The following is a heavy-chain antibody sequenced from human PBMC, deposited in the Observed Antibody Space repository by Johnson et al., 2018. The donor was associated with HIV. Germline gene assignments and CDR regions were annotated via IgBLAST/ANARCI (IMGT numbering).Heavy chain of an antibody. D-gene: IGHD3-22*01. V-gene: IGHV3-23*04. CDR3: AKQTYYYDSSGYYYGAFDI. J-gene: IGHJ3*02. CDR1: GFTFSSYA. Sequence: EQLVESGGGLVQPGGSLRLSCAASGFTFSSYAMSWVRQAPGKGLEWVSAISGSGGSTYYADSVKGRFTISRDNSKNTLYLQMNSLRAEDTAVYYCAKQTYYYDSSGYYYGAFDIWGQGTMVTVSS. CDR2: ISGSGGST.